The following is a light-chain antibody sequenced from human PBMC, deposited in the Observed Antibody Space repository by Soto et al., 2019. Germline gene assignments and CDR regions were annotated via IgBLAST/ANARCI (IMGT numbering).Light chain of an antibody. Sequence: EIVMTQSPATLSVSPGERATLSCRASQSVSRNLAWYQQKPGQAPRLLIYGASTRATDIPARFSGSGSGTEFTLTISSPQSEDFAVYYCQQYNRWPRTFGQGTKVEIK. CDR1: QSVSRN. V-gene: IGKV3-15*01. J-gene: IGKJ1*01. CDR3: QQYNRWPRT. CDR2: GAS.